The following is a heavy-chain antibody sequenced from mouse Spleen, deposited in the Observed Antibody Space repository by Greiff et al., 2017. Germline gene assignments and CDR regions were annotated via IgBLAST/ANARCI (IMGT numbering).Heavy chain of an antibody. V-gene: IGHV1-69*01. CDR2: IDPSDSYT. CDR3: ARGYYGSSYTFAY. J-gene: IGHJ3*01. D-gene: IGHD1-1*01. Sequence: VQLQQPGAELVMPGASVKLSCKASGYTFTSYWMHWVKQRPGQGLEWIGEIDPSDSYTNYNQKFKGKATLTVDKSSSTAYMQLSSLTSEDSAVYYCARGYYGSSYTFAYWGQGTLVTVS. CDR1: GYTFTSYW.